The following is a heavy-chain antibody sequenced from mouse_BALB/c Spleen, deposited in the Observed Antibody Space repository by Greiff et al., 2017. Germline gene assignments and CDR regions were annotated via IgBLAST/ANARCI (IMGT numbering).Heavy chain of an antibody. D-gene: IGHD2-1*01. V-gene: IGHV5-17*02. CDR2: ISTGSSTI. CDR3: AREGYGNYNYYAMDY. CDR1: GFTFSSFG. Sequence: EVKLVESGAGLVQPGGSRKLSCAASGFTFSSFGMHWVRQAPEKGLEWVAYISTGSSTIYYADTVKGRFTISRDNPKNTMFLQMTSLRSEDTAMYYCAREGYGNYNYYAMDYWGQGTSVTVSS. J-gene: IGHJ4*01.